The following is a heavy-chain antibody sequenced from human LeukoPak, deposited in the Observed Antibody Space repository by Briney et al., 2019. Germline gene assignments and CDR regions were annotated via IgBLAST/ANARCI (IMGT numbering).Heavy chain of an antibody. J-gene: IGHJ4*02. CDR3: VRVGSVAGSDYLDY. D-gene: IGHD6-19*01. V-gene: IGHV3-72*01. CDR2: SRNKAKSYPT. CDR1: GFTFSDHF. Sequence: GGSLRLSCAVSGFTFSDHFLDWVRQAPGKGLEWVGRSRNKAKSYPTEYAASVKGRFTISRDDSKNSLSLQMNSLKTEDTAVYYCVRVGSVAGSDYLDYWGQGTLVTVSS.